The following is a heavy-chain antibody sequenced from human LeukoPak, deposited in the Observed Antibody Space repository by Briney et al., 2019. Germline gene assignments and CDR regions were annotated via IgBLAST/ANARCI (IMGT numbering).Heavy chain of an antibody. CDR3: ARDGMVTFGGVIPPAPDY. CDR1: GGSFSGYY. V-gene: IGHV4-34*01. J-gene: IGHJ4*02. CDR2: INHSGST. D-gene: IGHD3-16*01. Sequence: SETLSLTCAVYGGSFSGYYWSWIRQPPGKGLEWIGEINHSGSTNYNPSLKSRVTISVDTSKNQFSLKLSSVTAADTAVYYCARDGMVTFGGVIPPAPDYWGQGTLVTVSS.